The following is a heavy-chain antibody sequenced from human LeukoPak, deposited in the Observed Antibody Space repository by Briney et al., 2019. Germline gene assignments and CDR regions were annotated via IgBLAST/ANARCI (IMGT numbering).Heavy chain of an antibody. CDR2: ISARGST. CDR3: ARSTYGFLDY. J-gene: IGHJ4*02. CDR1: GASIRTYY. V-gene: IGHV4-4*07. D-gene: IGHD3-10*01. Sequence: SETLSLTCTLLGASIRTYYWSWIRQPAGKGLEWIGRISARGSTNYNPSLKSRVTMSVDTSKNQFSLKLSSVTAADTAVYYCARSTYGFLDYWGQGTLVTVSS.